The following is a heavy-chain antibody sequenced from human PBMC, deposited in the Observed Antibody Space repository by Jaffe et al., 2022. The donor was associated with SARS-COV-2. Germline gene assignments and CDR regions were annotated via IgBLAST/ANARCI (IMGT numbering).Heavy chain of an antibody. CDR3: ASQRGSGLWTFDF. Sequence: QLQVQESGPGLVKPSETLSLTCTVSGGSITDSNYYWAWIRQPPGGGLEWIATISKSGYTYYNPSLGSRVTISVDTSRSQFSLRLTFLTAADTAVYYCASQRGSGLWTFDFWGQGTMVNVSS. D-gene: IGHD3-10*01. J-gene: IGHJ3*01. CDR1: GGSITDSNYY. CDR2: ISKSGYT. V-gene: IGHV4-39*01.